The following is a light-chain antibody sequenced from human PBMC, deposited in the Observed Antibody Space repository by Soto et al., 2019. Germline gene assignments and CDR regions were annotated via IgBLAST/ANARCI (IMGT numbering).Light chain of an antibody. CDR3: QQYGSSPHT. Sequence: EIVLTQSPGTLSLSPGERATLSCRASQSVSSSYLAWYQHKPGQAPRLLIYGASSRATGIPDRFSGSGSGTDCTLTISRLEPEDLAVYYCQQYGSSPHTFGQGTKLEIK. CDR1: QSVSSSY. CDR2: GAS. J-gene: IGKJ2*01. V-gene: IGKV3-20*01.